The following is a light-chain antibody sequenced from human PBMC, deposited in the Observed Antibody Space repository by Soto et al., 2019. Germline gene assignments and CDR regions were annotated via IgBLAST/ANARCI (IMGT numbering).Light chain of an antibody. CDR2: GAS. J-gene: IGKJ1*01. CDR3: QQYNNWPGT. V-gene: IGKV3-15*01. CDR1: HSVSSSY. Sequence: EIVFWQSPGTVSLSPGERATLSCRPSHSVSSSYLAWYQQKPGQAPRLLIYGASTRATGIPASFSGSGSGTEFTLTISSLQSEDFAVYYCQQYNNWPGTFGQGTKVDI.